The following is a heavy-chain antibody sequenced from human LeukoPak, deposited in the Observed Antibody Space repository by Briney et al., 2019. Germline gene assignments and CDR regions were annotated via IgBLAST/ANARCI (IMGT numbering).Heavy chain of an antibody. V-gene: IGHV4-39*01. CDR2: IYYTGTT. J-gene: IGHJ6*02. CDR1: GGSISSSSYY. D-gene: IGHD4-17*01. Sequence: SETLSLTCTVSGGSISSSSYYWVWIRQPPGKGLEWIGSIYYTGTTYYNASLKSRLTVSVDRSKNQFSLKLTSVTAADTAVYYYARPQSTAGYSMDVWGQGTTVTVSS. CDR3: ARPQSTAGYSMDV.